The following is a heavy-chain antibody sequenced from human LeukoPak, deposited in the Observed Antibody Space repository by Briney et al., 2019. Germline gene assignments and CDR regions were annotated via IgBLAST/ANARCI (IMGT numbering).Heavy chain of an antibody. CDR3: ARDPGAPSNYDFWSGYLFDY. CDR2: ISSSSYI. Sequence: GGSLRLSCAASGFTFSSYSMNWVRQAPGKGLEWVSSISSSSYIYYADSVKGRFTISRDNAKNSLYLQMNSLRAEDTAVYYCARDPGAPSNYDFWSGYLFDYWGQGTLVTVSS. J-gene: IGHJ4*02. CDR1: GFTFSSYS. D-gene: IGHD3-3*01. V-gene: IGHV3-21*01.